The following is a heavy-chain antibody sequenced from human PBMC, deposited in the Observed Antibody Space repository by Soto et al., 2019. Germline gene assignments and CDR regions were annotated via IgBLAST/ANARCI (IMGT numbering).Heavy chain of an antibody. D-gene: IGHD6-6*01. Sequence: GGSLRLSCAASGFTFSSYGMHWVRQAPGKGLEWVAVISYDGSNKYYADSVKGRFTISRDNSKNTLYLQMNSLRAEDTAVYYCAKQQLEDYYYGMDVWGQGTTVTVS. CDR3: AKQQLEDYYYGMDV. CDR1: GFTFSSYG. CDR2: ISYDGSNK. J-gene: IGHJ6*02. V-gene: IGHV3-30*18.